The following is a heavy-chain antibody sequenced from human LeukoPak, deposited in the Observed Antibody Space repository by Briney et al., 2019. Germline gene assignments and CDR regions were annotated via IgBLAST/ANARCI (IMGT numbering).Heavy chain of an antibody. D-gene: IGHD2-15*01. CDR2: VFYSGGT. J-gene: IGHJ4*02. Sequence: SETLSLTCTVSGGSISNYYWSWIRRPPGEGLEWISFVFYSGGTHYNPSLKSRVTMSVDTSKNQFTLELTSVTAADTAVYFCARDRSGAHQRYFDYWGQGTLVTVSS. CDR1: GGSISNYY. V-gene: IGHV4-59*12. CDR3: ARDRSGAHQRYFDY.